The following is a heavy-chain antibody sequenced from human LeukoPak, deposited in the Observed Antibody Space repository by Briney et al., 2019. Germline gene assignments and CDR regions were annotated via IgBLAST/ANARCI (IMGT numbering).Heavy chain of an antibody. D-gene: IGHD6-19*01. Sequence: PSETLSLTCTVSGGSISGYYWSWIRQPPGKGLEWIGEINHSGSTNYNPSLKSRVTISVDTSKNQFSLKLSSVTAADTAVYYCARASGWYLLDAFDIWGQGTMVTVSS. CDR2: INHSGST. CDR1: GGSISGYY. V-gene: IGHV4-34*01. J-gene: IGHJ3*02. CDR3: ARASGWYLLDAFDI.